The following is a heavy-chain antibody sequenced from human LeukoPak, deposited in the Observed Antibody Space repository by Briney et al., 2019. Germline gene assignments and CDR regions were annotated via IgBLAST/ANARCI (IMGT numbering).Heavy chain of an antibody. D-gene: IGHD3-3*01. CDR1: GFTFSDYY. V-gene: IGHV3-30*18. Sequence: GGSLRLSCAASGFTFSDYYMSWIRQAPGKGLEWVAVISYDGSNKYYADSVKGRFTISRDNSKNTLYLQMNSLRAEDTAVYYCAKWGAYDFWSGYYSDYWGQGTLVTVSS. CDR3: AKWGAYDFWSGYYSDY. J-gene: IGHJ4*02. CDR2: ISYDGSNK.